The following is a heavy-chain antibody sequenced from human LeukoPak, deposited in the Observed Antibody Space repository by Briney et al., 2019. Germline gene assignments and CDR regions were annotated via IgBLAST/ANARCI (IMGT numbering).Heavy chain of an antibody. D-gene: IGHD3-10*01. Sequence: GGSLRLSCAASGFTVNSNYMSWVRQAPGKGLEWVSAISGSGGSTYYADSVKGRFTISRDNSKNTLYLQMNSLRAEDTAVYYCAKASGSGTYYKSPFDYWGQGTLVTVSS. V-gene: IGHV3-23*01. J-gene: IGHJ4*02. CDR1: GFTVNSNY. CDR2: ISGSGGST. CDR3: AKASGSGTYYKSPFDY.